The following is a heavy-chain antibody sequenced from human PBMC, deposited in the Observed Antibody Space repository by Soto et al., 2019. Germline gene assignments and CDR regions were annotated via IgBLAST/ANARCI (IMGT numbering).Heavy chain of an antibody. J-gene: IGHJ6*02. D-gene: IGHD2-2*02. CDR3: ARGGYCSRTRCYRNYGRDV. CDR2: IITIFCTA. Sequence: QVQLVQSGAEVKKPGSSVKVSCKVSGGTFISYAIRWVRQAPGQGLEWMGGIITIFCTANYAQKFQGRVTITADKSASIASMEVRSLRSEDTAVNYCARGGYCSRTRCYRNYGRDVCGQGTTVTVSS. CDR1: GGTFISYA. V-gene: IGHV1-69*06.